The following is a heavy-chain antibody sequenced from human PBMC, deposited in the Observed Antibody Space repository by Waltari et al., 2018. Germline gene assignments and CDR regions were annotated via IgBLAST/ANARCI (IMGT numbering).Heavy chain of an antibody. J-gene: IGHJ4*02. CDR1: GFSFTSHA. V-gene: IGHV3-23*04. CDR3: AKREYGNTINY. D-gene: IGHD6-6*01. CDR2: INYSGGDT. Sequence: EVQLVESGGGLVQPGGSLTLSCAASGFSFTSHAMTWVRQAPGKGLEWVSAINYSGGDTHYADSVKGRFTISRDNSKNTLYLQMNSLRAEDTAIYYCAKREYGNTINYWGQGTLVTVSS.